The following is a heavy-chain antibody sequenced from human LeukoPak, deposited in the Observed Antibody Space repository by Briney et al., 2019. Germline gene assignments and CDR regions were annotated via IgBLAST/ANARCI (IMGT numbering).Heavy chain of an antibody. CDR2: IKGKTERGTT. V-gene: IGHV3-15*01. D-gene: IGHD2-8*01. CDR1: GINVNDAW. Sequence: GGSLRLSCAVSGINVNDAWMTWVRQTPGRGLEWVGRIKGKTERGTTDYAVPVKGRFIISRDDSNNMVSLQMNSLKSEDAAVYYCATGFCTSPADCHWDDAFAVWGQGTMVTVSS. J-gene: IGHJ3*01. CDR3: ATGFCTSPADCHWDDAFAV.